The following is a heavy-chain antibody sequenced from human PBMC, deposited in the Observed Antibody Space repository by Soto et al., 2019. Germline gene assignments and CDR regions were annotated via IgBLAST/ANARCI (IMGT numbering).Heavy chain of an antibody. V-gene: IGHV4-59*01. J-gene: IGHJ4*02. CDR2: IYYSVST. Sequence: PSETLSRTCTVSGGSISSYYWSWIRQPPGKGLEWIGYIYYSVSTNYNPSVTSRVTTSVDTSKNQFYRKLSSVTAADTAMYYCARAYCSSTSCYFDFDYWRQGTLVTVSS. D-gene: IGHD2-2*01. CDR3: ARAYCSSTSCYFDFDY. CDR1: GGSISSYY.